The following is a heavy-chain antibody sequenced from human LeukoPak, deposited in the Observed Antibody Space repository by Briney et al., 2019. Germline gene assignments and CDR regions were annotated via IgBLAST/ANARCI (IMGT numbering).Heavy chain of an antibody. CDR2: ISYDGSNK. CDR1: GFTFSSYG. Sequence: GRSLRLSCAASGFTFSSYGMHWVRQAPGKGLEWVAVISYDGSNKFYADSVKGRFTISRDNSKNMLYLQMNSLRAEDTAVYYCAKDRYNSGLDYWGQGTLVTVSS. D-gene: IGHD6-19*01. CDR3: AKDRYNSGLDY. V-gene: IGHV3-30*18. J-gene: IGHJ4*02.